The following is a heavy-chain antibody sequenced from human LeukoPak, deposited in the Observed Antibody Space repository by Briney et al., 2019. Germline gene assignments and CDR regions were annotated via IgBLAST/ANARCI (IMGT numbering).Heavy chain of an antibody. Sequence: GGSLRLYCSASGFTFSSYWMHWVRPAQGKGLVWVSRINSDGSSTSYADSVKGRFTIYRDNAKNELYLQIYSLRAEDTAVYYCARGGRLAPDYWGQGTLVTVSS. CDR2: INSDGSST. V-gene: IGHV3-74*01. D-gene: IGHD3-16*01. CDR1: GFTFSSYW. CDR3: ARGGRLAPDY. J-gene: IGHJ4*02.